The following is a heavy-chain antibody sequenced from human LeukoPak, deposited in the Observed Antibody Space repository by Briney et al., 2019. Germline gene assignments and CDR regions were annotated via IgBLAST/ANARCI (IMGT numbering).Heavy chain of an antibody. D-gene: IGHD7-27*01. J-gene: IGHJ4*02. V-gene: IGHV3-23*01. Sequence: GGSLRLSCTTSGFTFSSYALSWVRQAPGKGLEWVSGIRVSGSAYYPDSVTGRFTISRDNSENTLYLQMSGLRAEDTAIYYCAKGTGDTAYYFDFWGQGVLVTVSS. CDR2: IRVSGSA. CDR1: GFTFSSYA. CDR3: AKGTGDTAYYFDF.